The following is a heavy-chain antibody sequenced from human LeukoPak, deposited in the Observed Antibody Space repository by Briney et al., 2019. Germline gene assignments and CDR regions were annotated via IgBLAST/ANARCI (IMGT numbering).Heavy chain of an antibody. CDR2: IYHSGST. CDR1: GYSISSGYY. D-gene: IGHD6-6*01. Sequence: SETLSLTCTVSGYSISSGYYWGWIRQPPGKGLEWIGSIYHSGSTYYNPSLKSRVTTSVDTSKNQFSLKLSSVTAADTAVYYCARVDSRADSSSSQNDYWGQGTLVTVSS. CDR3: ARVDSRADSSSSQNDY. V-gene: IGHV4-38-2*02. J-gene: IGHJ4*02.